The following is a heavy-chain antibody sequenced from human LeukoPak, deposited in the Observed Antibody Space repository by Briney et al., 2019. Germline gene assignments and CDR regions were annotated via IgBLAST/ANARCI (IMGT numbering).Heavy chain of an antibody. CDR1: GFTFSSYA. Sequence: GGSLRLSCAASGFTFSSYAMNWVRQAPGKGLEWVSGISGSGASTYYADSVKGRFTISRHNAKKSLYLQMNSLGAEDTAVYYCARERAGVAATNNWFDPWGQGTLVTVSS. J-gene: IGHJ5*02. D-gene: IGHD2-15*01. V-gene: IGHV3-23*01. CDR2: ISGSGAST. CDR3: ARERAGVAATNNWFDP.